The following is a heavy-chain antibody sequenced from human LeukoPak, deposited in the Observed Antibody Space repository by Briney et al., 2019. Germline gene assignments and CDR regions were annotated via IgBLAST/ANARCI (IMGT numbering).Heavy chain of an antibody. CDR1: GGSISSSSYY. Sequence: PSETLSLTCSVSGGSISSSSYYWGWIRQPPGKGLEWIGSIYYSGSTYYNPSLKSRVTISVDTSKNQFSLKLSSVTAADTAVYYCARDVLAQLGAFDIWGQGTMVTVSS. CDR3: ARDVLAQLGAFDI. CDR2: IYYSGST. D-gene: IGHD6-13*01. J-gene: IGHJ3*02. V-gene: IGHV4-39*07.